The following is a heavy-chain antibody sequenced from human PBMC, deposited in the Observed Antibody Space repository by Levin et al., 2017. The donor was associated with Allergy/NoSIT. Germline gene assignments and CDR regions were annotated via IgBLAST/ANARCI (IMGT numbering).Heavy chain of an antibody. D-gene: IGHD3-10*01. J-gene: IGHJ4*02. CDR2: ISWNSSDI. V-gene: IGHV3-9*01. CDR1: GFTFADYA. Sequence: GGSLRLSCAASGFTFADYAMYWVRQVPGRGLEWVSGISWNSSDIGYADSVRGRFTISRDNAKNSLYLQMNSLRTEDSAVYYCAKGFGSGSCYHLDFWGQGTLVTVSS. CDR3: AKGFGSGSCYHLDF.